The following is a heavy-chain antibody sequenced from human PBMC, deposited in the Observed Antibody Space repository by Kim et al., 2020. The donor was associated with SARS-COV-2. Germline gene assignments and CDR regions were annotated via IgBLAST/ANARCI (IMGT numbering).Heavy chain of an antibody. J-gene: IGHJ4*02. CDR2: INHSGST. D-gene: IGHD1-26*01. CDR1: GGSFSGYY. V-gene: IGHV4-34*01. Sequence: SETLSLTCAVYGGSFSGYYWSWIRQPPGKGLEWIGEINHSGSTNYNPSLKSRVTISVDTSKNQFSLKLSSVTAADTAVYYCARSYLESGSYGGFDYWGQGTLVTVSS. CDR3: ARSYLESGSYGGFDY.